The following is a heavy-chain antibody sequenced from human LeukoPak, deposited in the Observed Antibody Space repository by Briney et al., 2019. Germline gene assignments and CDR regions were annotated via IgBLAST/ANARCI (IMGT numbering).Heavy chain of an antibody. CDR3: ARDPLSY. V-gene: IGHV3-30*04. Sequence: PGGSLRLSCAASGFTFSSYAMHWVRQASGKGLEWVAVISYDGSNKYYADSVKGRFTISRDNSKNTLYLQMNSLRAEDTAVYYCARDPLSYWGQGTLVTVSS. CDR2: ISYDGSNK. CDR1: GFTFSSYA. J-gene: IGHJ4*02.